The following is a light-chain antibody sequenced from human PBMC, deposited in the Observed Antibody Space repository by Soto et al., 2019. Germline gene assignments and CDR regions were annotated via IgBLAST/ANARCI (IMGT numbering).Light chain of an antibody. CDR2: GVS. J-gene: IGKJ2*01. Sequence: EIVMTQSPATLSVSPGERATLSCRASQSISGELAWYQQRPGQPPRLLIYGVSTRATGVPDRFSGSGSGSDFTLTIGGLQSEDFAVYYCQQGHDWPLTFGQGTRLEI. CDR3: QQGHDWPLT. V-gene: IGKV3-15*01. CDR1: QSISGE.